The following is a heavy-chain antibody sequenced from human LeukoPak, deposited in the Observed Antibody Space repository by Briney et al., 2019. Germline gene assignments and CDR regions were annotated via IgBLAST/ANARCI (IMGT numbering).Heavy chain of an antibody. CDR3: ARDLRRDGYNRPVDY. D-gene: IGHD5-24*01. J-gene: IGHJ4*02. CDR2: TYYSGST. CDR1: GGSISSSSYY. Sequence: NASETLSLTCTVSGGSISSSSYYWGWIRQPPGKGLEWIGSTYYSGSTYYNPSLKSRVTISVDTSKNQFSLKLSSVTAADTAVYYCARDLRRDGYNRPVDYWGQGTLVTVSS. V-gene: IGHV4-39*07.